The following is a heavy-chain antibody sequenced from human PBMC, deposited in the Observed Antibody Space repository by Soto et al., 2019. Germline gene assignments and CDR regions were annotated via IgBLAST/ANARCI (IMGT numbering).Heavy chain of an antibody. CDR3: ARPRGGDYDFWSGYYHRWFDP. D-gene: IGHD3-3*01. V-gene: IGHV4-39*01. Sequence: SETLSLTCTVSGGPISSSSYYWGWIRQPPGKGLEWIGSIYYSGSTYYNPSLKSRATISVDTSKNQFSLKLSSVTAADTAVYYCARPRGGDYDFWSGYYHRWFDPWGQGTLVT. CDR1: GGPISSSSYY. CDR2: IYYSGST. J-gene: IGHJ5*02.